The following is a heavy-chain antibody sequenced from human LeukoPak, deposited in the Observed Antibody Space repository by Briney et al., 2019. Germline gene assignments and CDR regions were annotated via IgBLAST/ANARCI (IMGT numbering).Heavy chain of an antibody. Sequence: ASVKVSCKAPGGTFSSYAISWVRQATGQGLEWMGWMNPNSGNTGYAQKFQGRVTMTRNTSISTAYMELSSLRSEDTAVYYCAGTTNGDYDYWGQGTLVTVSS. CDR1: GGTFSSYA. V-gene: IGHV1-8*02. CDR2: MNPNSGNT. J-gene: IGHJ4*02. CDR3: AGTTNGDYDY. D-gene: IGHD4-17*01.